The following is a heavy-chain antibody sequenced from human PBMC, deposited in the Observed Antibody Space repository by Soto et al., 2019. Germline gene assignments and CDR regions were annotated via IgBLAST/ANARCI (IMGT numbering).Heavy chain of an antibody. J-gene: IGHJ6*02. Sequence: GESLILSCAGSGFTFSSYAMSWVRQAPGKGLKWVSAISGSGGSTYYAESVKSRITISRDNSKNTLYLQMNSLRAEDTAVYYCARDSSRYYGMDVWGQGT. CDR1: GFTFSSYA. CDR2: ISGSGGST. V-gene: IGHV3-23*01. CDR3: ARDSSRYYGMDV.